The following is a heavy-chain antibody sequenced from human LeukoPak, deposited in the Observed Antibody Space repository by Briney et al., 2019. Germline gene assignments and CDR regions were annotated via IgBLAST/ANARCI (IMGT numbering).Heavy chain of an antibody. CDR1: GFTFSSNY. CDR3: SRGVVGAAVYYFDY. Sequence: PGGSLRLSCAASGFTFSSNYMSSVRQAPGKGLEWVAVIYSGGSKYYSAYVKDRFTISRDNTKNKLYHQLNNLIAADNAVFYCSRGVVGAAVYYFDYWGQGTLVTVSS. J-gene: IGHJ4*02. V-gene: IGHV3-66*02. CDR2: IYSGGSK. D-gene: IGHD3-3*01.